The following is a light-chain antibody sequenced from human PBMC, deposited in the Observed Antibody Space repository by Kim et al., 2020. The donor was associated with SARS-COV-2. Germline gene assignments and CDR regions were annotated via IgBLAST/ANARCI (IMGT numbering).Light chain of an antibody. CDR1: SNNVGDQG. Sequence: QTDTRTCTGNSNNVGDQGAAGLQLHQGHPPKLLSDRINLRPSGISARFSASRSGNTASLTITGLQAEDEADYYCSAWDSSLDAWVFGGGTKLTVL. J-gene: IGLJ3*02. CDR3: SAWDSSLDAWV. V-gene: IGLV10-54*04. CDR2: RIN.